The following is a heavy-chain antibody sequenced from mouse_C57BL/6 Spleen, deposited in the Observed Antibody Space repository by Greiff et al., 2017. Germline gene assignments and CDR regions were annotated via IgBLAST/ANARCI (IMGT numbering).Heavy chain of an antibody. D-gene: IGHD2-4*01. Sequence: VQLQQPGAELVKPGASVKLSCKASGYTFTSYWMHWVKQRPGQGLEWIGMIHPNSGSTNYNEKFKSKATLTVDKSSSTAYMQLSSLTSEDSAVYYCARDPNDYDDAMDYWGQGTSVTVSS. V-gene: IGHV1-64*01. J-gene: IGHJ4*01. CDR2: IHPNSGST. CDR1: GYTFTSYW. CDR3: ARDPNDYDDAMDY.